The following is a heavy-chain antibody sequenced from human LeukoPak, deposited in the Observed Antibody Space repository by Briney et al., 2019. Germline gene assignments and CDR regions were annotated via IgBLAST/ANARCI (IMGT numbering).Heavy chain of an antibody. D-gene: IGHD3-10*01. CDR2: ISSSGSTI. J-gene: IGHJ6*02. CDR1: GFTFSDYY. Sequence: GGSLRLSCAASGFTFSDYYMSWIRQAPGKGLEWVSYISSSGSTIYYADSVKGRFTISRDNAKNSLYLQMNSLRAEDTAVYYCARPIWNYYGSGDRRDYGMDVWGQGTTVTVSS. V-gene: IGHV3-11*01. CDR3: ARPIWNYYGSGDRRDYGMDV.